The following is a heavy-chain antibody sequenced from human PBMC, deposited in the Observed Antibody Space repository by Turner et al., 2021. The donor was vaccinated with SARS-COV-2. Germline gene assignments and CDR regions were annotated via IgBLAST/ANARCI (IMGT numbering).Heavy chain of an antibody. CDR2: ISRSGGTI. V-gene: IGHV3-48*03. CDR1: GFTFSSYE. D-gene: IGHD1-26*01. CDR3: ARDVRELPFSPDAFDI. Sequence: EVQLLESGGGLVQPGGSLRRSCVASGFTFSSYEMNWVRQAPGKGLEWVSYISRSGGTIYYADSVKGRFTISRDNAKNSLYLQMNSLRAEDTAVYYCARDVRELPFSPDAFDIWGQGTMVTVSS. J-gene: IGHJ3*02.